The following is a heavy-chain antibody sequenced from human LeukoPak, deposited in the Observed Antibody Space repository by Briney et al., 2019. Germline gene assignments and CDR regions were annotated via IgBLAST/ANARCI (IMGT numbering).Heavy chain of an antibody. CDR2: VRYDGSNK. J-gene: IGHJ4*02. CDR3: APPVASGFNRNDY. CDR1: GFTFSSYG. V-gene: IGHV3-30*02. D-gene: IGHD3-22*01. Sequence: PGGSLRLSCAASGFTFSSYGMHWVRQAPGKGLEWVAFVRYDGSNKCYADSVKGRFTISRDNSKTTLYLQMDSLRAEDTAVYYCAPPVASGFNRNDYWGQGTLVTVSP.